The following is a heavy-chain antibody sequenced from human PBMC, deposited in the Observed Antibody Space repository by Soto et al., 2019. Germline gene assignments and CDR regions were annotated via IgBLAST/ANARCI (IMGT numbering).Heavy chain of an antibody. CDR2: ISGSGGST. D-gene: IGHD3-10*01. J-gene: IGHJ4*02. V-gene: IGHV3-23*01. Sequence: GGSLRLSCAASGFTFSSYAMSWVRQAPGKGLEWVSAISGSGGSTYYADSVKGRFTISRDNSKNPLYLQMNSLRAEDTAVYYCAKPSSGSYYNPFDYGGQGTLVNVSS. CDR1: GFTFSSYA. CDR3: AKPSSGSYYNPFDY.